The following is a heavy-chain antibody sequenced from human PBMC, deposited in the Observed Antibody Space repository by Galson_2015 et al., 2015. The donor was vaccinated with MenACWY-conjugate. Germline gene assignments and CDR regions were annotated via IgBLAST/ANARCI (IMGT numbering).Heavy chain of an antibody. CDR1: GFTFRRFG. V-gene: IGHV3-30*18. J-gene: IGHJ6*03. Sequence: SLRLSCAASGFTFRRFGMHWVRQAPGKGLERMAVISYDGSNESYADSVKGRFTISRDNSKNTLYLQMNSLRADDTAVYYCAKDWSVPYSTISYYFYMDVWGKGTTVTVSS. CDR3: AKDWSVPYSTISYYFYMDV. CDR2: ISYDGSNE. D-gene: IGHD6-13*01.